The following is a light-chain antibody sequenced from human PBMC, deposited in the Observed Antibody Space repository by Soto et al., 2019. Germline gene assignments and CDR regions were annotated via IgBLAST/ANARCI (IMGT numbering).Light chain of an antibody. V-gene: IGKV3-20*01. J-gene: IGKJ5*01. CDR2: GAS. Sequence: EIMMTQSPGALSLSPGERATLSCRASQSVSSRLAWYQQKPGQAPRLLISGASSRATGIPDRFSGSGSGTDFTLTISRLEPEDFAVYYCQQYGSSPPITFGQGTRLEIK. CDR3: QQYGSSPPIT. CDR1: QSVSSR.